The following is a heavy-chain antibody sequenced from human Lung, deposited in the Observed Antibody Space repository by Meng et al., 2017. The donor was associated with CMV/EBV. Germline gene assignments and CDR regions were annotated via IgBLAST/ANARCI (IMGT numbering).Heavy chain of an antibody. Sequence: GGSXRLXCAVSGFTFSSHWMHWVRQAPGGGLVWVAHINSDGLRTNYADSVKGRFTISRDNAKDTLYLQVNSLRAEDTAVYYCARGGGSRTSCLDFWGQGTXVTVAS. J-gene: IGHJ4*02. CDR2: INSDGLRT. CDR3: ARGGGSRTSCLDF. V-gene: IGHV3-74*01. D-gene: IGHD2-2*01. CDR1: GFTFSSHW.